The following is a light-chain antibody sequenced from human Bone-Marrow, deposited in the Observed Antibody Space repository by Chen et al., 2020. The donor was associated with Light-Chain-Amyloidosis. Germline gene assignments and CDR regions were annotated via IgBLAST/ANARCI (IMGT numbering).Light chain of an antibody. J-gene: IGLJ1*01. CDR3: SSYTITNTLV. V-gene: IGLV2-14*01. CDR2: EVT. CDR1: SSDVGGDNH. Sequence: SAPTQPASSSGSPGQSITISCTGTSSDVGGDNHVSWYQQHPDKAPKLMIYEVTNRPSWVPDRFSGSKSDNTASLTISGLQTEDEADYFCSSYTITNTLVFGSGTRVTVL.